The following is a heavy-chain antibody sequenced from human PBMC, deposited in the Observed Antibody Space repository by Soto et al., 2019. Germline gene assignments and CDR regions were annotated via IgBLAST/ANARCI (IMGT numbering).Heavy chain of an antibody. CDR3: ARRARPDFYYMDV. V-gene: IGHV3-64*01. J-gene: IGHJ6*03. CDR1: GFTLSGYA. Sequence: EVQLAESGGGLAQPGGSLRLSCAASGFTLSGYAMDWVRQAPGKGLEYVSGISSNGVGTYYANSVQGRFTISRDNSKDTVYLQMGSLRPEDMAVYYCARRARPDFYYMDVWGKGTTVTVS. D-gene: IGHD6-6*01. CDR2: ISSNGVGT.